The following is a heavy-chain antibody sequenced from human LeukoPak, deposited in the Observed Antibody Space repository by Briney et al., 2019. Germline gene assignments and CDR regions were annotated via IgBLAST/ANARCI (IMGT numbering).Heavy chain of an antibody. V-gene: IGHV4-34*01. J-gene: IGHJ5*02. CDR2: INHSGST. CDR3: AREPGEGGSSWFEP. CDR1: GGSFSGYY. D-gene: IGHD3-10*01. Sequence: SETLSLTCAVYGGSFSGYYWSWIRQPPGKGLDWIGEINHSGSTNYNPSLKSRVTISVDTSKNQFSLKLSSVTAADTAVYYCAREPGEGGSSWFEPWGQGNLVTVSS.